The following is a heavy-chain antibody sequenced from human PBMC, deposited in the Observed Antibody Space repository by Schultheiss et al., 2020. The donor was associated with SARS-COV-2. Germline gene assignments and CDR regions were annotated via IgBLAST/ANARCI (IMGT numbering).Heavy chain of an antibody. CDR2: IWYDGSNK. D-gene: IGHD6-19*01. CDR3: ARDPPNSYSSGWIDAFDI. Sequence: GGSLRLSCAASGFTFNSYGMHWVRQAPGKGLEWVAVIWYDGSNKYYADSVKGRFTISRDNSQNTLYLQMNSLRDEETAVYYCARDPPNSYSSGWIDAFDIWGQGTMVTVSS. V-gene: IGHV3-33*01. CDR1: GFTFNSYG. J-gene: IGHJ3*02.